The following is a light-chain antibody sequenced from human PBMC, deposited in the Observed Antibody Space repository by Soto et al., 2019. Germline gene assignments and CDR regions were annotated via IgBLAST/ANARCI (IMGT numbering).Light chain of an antibody. V-gene: IGKV1-27*01. Sequence: IQMTQSPTSLSASVGDRVTITCRASQGIRNFVAWYQQKPGKAPKLLIYAASTLQSGVPSRFSGSGSGTDFTLTINSLQPEDVATYSSQKYSSVPVFGPGTKVEIK. CDR2: AAS. CDR3: QKYSSVPV. CDR1: QGIRNF. J-gene: IGKJ3*01.